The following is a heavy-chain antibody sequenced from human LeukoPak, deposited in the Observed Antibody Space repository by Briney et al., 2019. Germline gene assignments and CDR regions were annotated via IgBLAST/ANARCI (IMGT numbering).Heavy chain of an antibody. CDR2: INHRGSS. J-gene: IGHJ4*02. CDR3: ARGSSFDGYCSAGACDAGYYDS. CDR1: GESFSAYC. V-gene: IGHV4-34*01. Sequence: SETLSLTCAVYGESFSAYCWNWIRQAPGKPLEYIGEINHRGSSHYNPSLKTRVTLSVDTSKNQFSLKLTSVTAADTAVYFCARGSSFDGYCSAGACDAGYYDSWGQGTPVTVSS. D-gene: IGHD2-15*01.